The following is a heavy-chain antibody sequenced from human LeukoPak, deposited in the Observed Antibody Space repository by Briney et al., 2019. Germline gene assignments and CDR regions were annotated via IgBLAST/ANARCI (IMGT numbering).Heavy chain of an antibody. CDR1: GGSISSYY. CDR3: ARSYDSSGYYFDY. CDR2: IYYSGST. J-gene: IGHJ4*02. Sequence: SETLSLTCTVSGGSISSYYWSWIRQPPGKGLEWIGYIYYSGSTNYNPSLKSRVTISVDTSKNQFSLKLSSVTAADTAVYYCARSYDSSGYYFDYWGQGTLVTVSS. D-gene: IGHD3-22*01. V-gene: IGHV4-59*01.